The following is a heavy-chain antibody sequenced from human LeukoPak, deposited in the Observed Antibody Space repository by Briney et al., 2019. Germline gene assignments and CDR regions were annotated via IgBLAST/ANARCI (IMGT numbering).Heavy chain of an antibody. Sequence: ASVKVSCKASGYTFTSYDINWVCQATGQGLEWMGWMNPNSGGTNYTQKFKGRVTMTRDTSISTAYIELSRLRSDDTAVYYCASSGWYYFDYWGQGTLVTVSS. CDR1: GYTFTSYD. D-gene: IGHD6-19*01. V-gene: IGHV1-2*02. CDR3: ASSGWYYFDY. J-gene: IGHJ4*02. CDR2: MNPNSGGT.